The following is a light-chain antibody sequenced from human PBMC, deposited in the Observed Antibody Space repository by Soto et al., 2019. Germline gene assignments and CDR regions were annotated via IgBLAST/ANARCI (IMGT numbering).Light chain of an antibody. CDR2: DAS. Sequence: EIVLTQSPATLALSPGDRATLSCRASQSISSHLAWYQQKTGQAPRLLIYDASNRAPGIPTRFTGSGSGTDFILAISSLEPEDFAVYYCQQCTNWPPEYTFGQGTRVEIK. V-gene: IGKV3-11*01. CDR1: QSISSH. CDR3: QQCTNWPPEYT. J-gene: IGKJ2*01.